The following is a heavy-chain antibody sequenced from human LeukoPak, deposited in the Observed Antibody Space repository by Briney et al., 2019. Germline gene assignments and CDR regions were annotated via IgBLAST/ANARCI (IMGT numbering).Heavy chain of an antibody. D-gene: IGHD2-8*01. CDR3: ARERVVLMVYASTNAFDI. V-gene: IGHV3-30*03. J-gene: IGHJ3*02. CDR2: ISYDGSNK. Sequence: PGGSLRLSCAASGFTFSSYSMNWVRQAPGKGLEWVAVISYDGSNKYYADSVKGRFTISRDNSKNTLYLQMNSLRAEDTAVYYCARERVVLMVYASTNAFDIWGQGTMVTVSS. CDR1: GFTFSSYS.